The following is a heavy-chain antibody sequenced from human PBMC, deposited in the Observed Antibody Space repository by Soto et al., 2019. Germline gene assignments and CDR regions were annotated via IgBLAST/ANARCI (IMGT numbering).Heavy chain of an antibody. V-gene: IGHV3-48*02. D-gene: IGHD2-21*01. CDR3: ARHILVTGYYGMDV. Sequence: EVQLVESGGGLVQPGGSVRLSCTASGFTFSSYSVNWVRQAPGKGLEWISHISSSSSTIYYADSVKGRFTISRDNAKKSLYLQMNSLRDEDTAVYYCARHILVTGYYGMDVWGQGTTVTVSS. CDR2: ISSSSSTI. J-gene: IGHJ6*02. CDR1: GFTFSSYS.